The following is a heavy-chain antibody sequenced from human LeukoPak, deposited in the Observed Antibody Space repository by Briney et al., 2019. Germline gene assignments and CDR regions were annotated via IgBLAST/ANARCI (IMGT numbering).Heavy chain of an antibody. Sequence: GGSLRLSCAAPGFTFSSYGMHWVRQTPGKGLEWVSVMYSGGTTYYADSVKGRFTISRDSSKNTVNLQMNSLRAEDTAVYYCARDRRDGYCLGHWGQGTLVTVSS. V-gene: IGHV3-66*01. CDR2: MYSGGTT. CDR3: ARDRRDGYCLGH. J-gene: IGHJ4*02. D-gene: IGHD2-2*03. CDR1: GFTFSSYG.